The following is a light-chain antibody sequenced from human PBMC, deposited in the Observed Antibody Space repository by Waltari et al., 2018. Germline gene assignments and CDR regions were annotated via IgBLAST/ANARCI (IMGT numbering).Light chain of an antibody. CDR3: QQYYTTPWT. V-gene: IGKV3-15*01. J-gene: IGKJ1*01. Sequence: EIVMTQSPATLSVSPGERATLSCRASQSIGSHLAWYQQTPGQGPRPLIYGASTRATGIPARFSGRGSGTDFTLTISSLQAEDVAVYYCQQYYTTPWTFGQGTKVEIK. CDR1: QSIGSH. CDR2: GAS.